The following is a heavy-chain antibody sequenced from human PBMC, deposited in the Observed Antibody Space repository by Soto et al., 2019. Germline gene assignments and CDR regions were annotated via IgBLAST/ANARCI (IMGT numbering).Heavy chain of an antibody. CDR3: AKECRRREVSGSAFHS. Sequence: GGSLRLSCAASGFTFNDYAMAWVRQAPGKGLEWVSSISGSGGHSSYADSVKGRFTISRDSVKNMLSLDMSDLRAEDTAVYYLAKECRRREVSGSAFHSGGQGALVTVFS. D-gene: IGHD3-10*01. CDR2: ISGSGGHS. CDR1: GFTFNDYA. V-gene: IGHV3-23*01. J-gene: IGHJ4*02.